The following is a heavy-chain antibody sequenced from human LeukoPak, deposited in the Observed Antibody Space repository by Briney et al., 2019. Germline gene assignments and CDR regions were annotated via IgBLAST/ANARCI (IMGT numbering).Heavy chain of an antibody. J-gene: IGHJ4*02. CDR2: IYYSGST. Sequence: SETLSLTCTVSGGSISSYYWSWIRQPPGKGLEWIGYIYYSGSTNYNPSLKSRVTISVDTSKNQFSLKLSSVTAADTAVYYCARIPLPIAGFDYWGQGTLVTVSS. CDR3: ARIPLPIAGFDY. CDR1: GGSISSYY. V-gene: IGHV4-59*12.